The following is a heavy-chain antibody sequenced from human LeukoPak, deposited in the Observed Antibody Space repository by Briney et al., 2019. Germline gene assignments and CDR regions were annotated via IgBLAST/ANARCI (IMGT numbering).Heavy chain of an antibody. V-gene: IGHV3-9*01. D-gene: IGHD3-9*01. Sequence: GGSLRLSCTVSGFSFDDYAMHWVRQAPGKGLEWVSGITWNRDKIGYGDSVKGRFTISRGNVKNVLYLQMNSLRAEDTAVYYCARLHYDVLTGPFDYWGQGTLVTVSS. J-gene: IGHJ4*02. CDR3: ARLHYDVLTGPFDY. CDR1: GFSFDDYA. CDR2: ITWNRDKI.